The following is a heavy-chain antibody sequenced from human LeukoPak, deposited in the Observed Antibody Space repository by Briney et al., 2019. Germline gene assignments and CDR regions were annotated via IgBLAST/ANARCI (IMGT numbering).Heavy chain of an antibody. V-gene: IGHV4-34*01. J-gene: IGHJ4*02. CDR3: SRAHCSSTSCYTRRGAYFDY. D-gene: IGHD2-2*02. Sequence: SETLSLTCAVSGGSFSGYYWSWIRQPPGKGLEWIGGINHSGSTNYNPSLKSRVTITVDTYKNQFSLTLRPVSAADAAADFCSRAHCSSTSCYTRRGAYFDYWGQGALVTVCS. CDR2: INHSGST. CDR1: GGSFSGYY.